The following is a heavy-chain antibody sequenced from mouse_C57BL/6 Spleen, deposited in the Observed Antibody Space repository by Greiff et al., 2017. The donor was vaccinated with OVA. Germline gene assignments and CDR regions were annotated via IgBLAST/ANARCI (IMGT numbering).Heavy chain of an antibody. CDR3: ARGGAYYAMDY. V-gene: IGHV1-50*01. Sequence: QVQLQQPGAELVKPGASVKLSCKASGYTFTSYWMQWVKQRPGQGLEWIGEIDPSDSYTNYNQKFKGKATLTVDTSSSTAYMQLSSLTSEDSAVDYCARGGAYYAMDYWGQGTSVTVSS. J-gene: IGHJ4*01. CDR1: GYTFTSYW. CDR2: IDPSDSYT.